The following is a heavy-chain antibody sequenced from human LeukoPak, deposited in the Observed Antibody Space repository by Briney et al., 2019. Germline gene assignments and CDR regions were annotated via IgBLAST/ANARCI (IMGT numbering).Heavy chain of an antibody. V-gene: IGHV3-23*01. Sequence: GGSLRLSCAASGFTFSSYAMSWVRQAPGKGLEWVSAISGSGGSTYYADSVKGRFTISRDNSKNTLYLQMNSLRAEDTAVYYCAKVSGDGHYYYYYYMDVWGKGTTVTISS. CDR2: ISGSGGST. CDR3: AKVSGDGHYYYYYYMDV. J-gene: IGHJ6*03. D-gene: IGHD4-17*01. CDR1: GFTFSSYA.